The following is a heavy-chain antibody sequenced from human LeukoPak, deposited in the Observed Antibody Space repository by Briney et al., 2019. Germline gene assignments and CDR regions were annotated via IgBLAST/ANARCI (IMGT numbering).Heavy chain of an antibody. CDR3: ARESTRTDAFDI. CDR1: GYTFTGYY. D-gene: IGHD1-1*01. J-gene: IGHJ3*02. CDR2: INPNSGGT. Sequence: ASVKVSCKASGYTFTGYYMHWVRQAPGQGLEWMGWINPNSGGTNYAQKFQGRVTMTRDTSISTAYMELSRLRSDDTAVYYCARESTRTDAFDIWGQGTMVTVSS. V-gene: IGHV1-2*02.